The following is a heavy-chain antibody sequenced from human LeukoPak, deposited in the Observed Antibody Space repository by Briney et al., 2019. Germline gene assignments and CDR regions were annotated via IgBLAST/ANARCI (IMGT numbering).Heavy chain of an antibody. CDR1: GGSISSYY. V-gene: IGHV4-59*12. Sequence: PSETLSLTCTVSGGSISSYYWSWIRQPPGKGLEWIGYIYYSGSTNYNPSLKSRVTISVDTSKNQFSLKLSSVTAADTAVYYCAREVQGGSGYRYWGRGTLVTVSS. D-gene: IGHD3-22*01. J-gene: IGHJ4*02. CDR3: AREVQGGSGYRY. CDR2: IYYSGST.